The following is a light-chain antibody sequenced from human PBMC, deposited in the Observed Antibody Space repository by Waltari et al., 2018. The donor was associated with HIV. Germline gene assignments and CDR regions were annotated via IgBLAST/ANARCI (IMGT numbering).Light chain of an antibody. J-gene: IGLJ2*01. V-gene: IGLV2-8*01. Sequence: QSALTQPPSASGSPGQSVTLSCSAQRSAAGGHTFLSWYQQYPGKAPTLLIHEVNKRPSGVPYRFSGSKSGNTASLTVSGLQAEDEADYYCSSYAGSNVIFGGGTKLTVL. CDR3: SSYAGSNVI. CDR1: RSAAGGHTF. CDR2: EVN.